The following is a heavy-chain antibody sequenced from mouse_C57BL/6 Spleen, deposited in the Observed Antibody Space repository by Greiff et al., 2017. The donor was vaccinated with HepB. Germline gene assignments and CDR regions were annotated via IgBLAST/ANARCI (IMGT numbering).Heavy chain of an antibody. CDR1: GYSITSDS. J-gene: IGHJ3*01. CDR2: ISYSGST. Sequence: EVQLQESGPGLAKPSQTLSLTCSVTGYSITSDSWNWIRKFPGNKLEYMGYISYSGSTYYNPSLKSRISITRDTSKNQYYLQLNSVTTEDTATYYCARAYGKGSWFAYWGQVTLVTVSA. CDR3: ARAYGKGSWFAY. D-gene: IGHD2-1*01. V-gene: IGHV3-8*01.